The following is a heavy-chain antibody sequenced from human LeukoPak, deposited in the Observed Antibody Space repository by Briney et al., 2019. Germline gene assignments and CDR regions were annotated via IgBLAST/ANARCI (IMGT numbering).Heavy chain of an antibody. Sequence: GGSLRLSCAASGFTFSSYAMSWVRQAPGKGLEWVSAISGSGGSTYYADSVKGRFTISRDNSKNTLYLQMNSLRAEDTAVYYCAKAQRITMVRGVSYGMDVWGQGTTVTVSS. CDR3: AKAQRITMVRGVSYGMDV. CDR1: GFTFSSYA. V-gene: IGHV3-23*01. CDR2: ISGSGGST. J-gene: IGHJ6*02. D-gene: IGHD3-10*01.